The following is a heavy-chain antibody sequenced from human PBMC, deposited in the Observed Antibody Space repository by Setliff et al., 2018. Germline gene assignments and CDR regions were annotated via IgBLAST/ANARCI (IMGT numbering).Heavy chain of an antibody. Sequence: PGESLKISCKGSGYTFTNFWIGWVRQMPGKGLEWMGLIYPGDSDTRYSPSLQGQVTISADKSISTASLQWRSLKASDTAMYYCARLGPLDVFDIWGQGTMVTVSS. V-gene: IGHV5-51*01. J-gene: IGHJ3*02. CDR1: GYTFTNFW. D-gene: IGHD3-16*01. CDR2: IYPGDSDT. CDR3: ARLGPLDVFDI.